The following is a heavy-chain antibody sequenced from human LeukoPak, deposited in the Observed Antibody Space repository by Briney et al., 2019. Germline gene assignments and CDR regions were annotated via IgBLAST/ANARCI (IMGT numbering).Heavy chain of an antibody. CDR1: GFTFSSYG. V-gene: IGHV3-23*01. J-gene: IGHJ4*02. Sequence: GGSLRLSCAASGFTFSSYGMHWVRQAPGKGLEWVSGISGSGDSTYYADSVKGRFTISRDNSRNTLYLQMNSLRAEDTAIYYCAMFYIAVAGQHDYWGQGTLVTVSS. D-gene: IGHD6-19*01. CDR3: AMFYIAVAGQHDY. CDR2: ISGSGDST.